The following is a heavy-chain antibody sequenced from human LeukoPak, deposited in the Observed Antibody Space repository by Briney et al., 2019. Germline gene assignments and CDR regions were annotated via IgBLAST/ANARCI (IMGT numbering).Heavy chain of an antibody. CDR2: ISYDGSNK. V-gene: IGHV3-30*04. J-gene: IGHJ5*02. Sequence: GGSLRLSCAASGFTFSSYAMHWVRQAPGKGLEWVAVISYDGSNKYYADSVKGRFTISRDNSKNTLYLQMNSLRAEDTAVYYCARVPRSYSSGWYLWLDPWGQGTLVTVSS. D-gene: IGHD6-19*01. CDR3: ARVPRSYSSGWYLWLDP. CDR1: GFTFSSYA.